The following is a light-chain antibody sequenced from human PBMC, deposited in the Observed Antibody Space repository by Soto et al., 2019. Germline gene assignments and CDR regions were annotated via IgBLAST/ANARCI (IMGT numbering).Light chain of an antibody. J-gene: IGKJ2*01. V-gene: IGKV3-20*01. CDR2: GAS. Sequence: EIVLTQSPGTLSLSPGERATLSCRASQSVSSTYIAWYQQNPGQAPRLLIYGASSWATGIPDRFSGSGSGTDFTLTISRLEPEDFAVYFCQQYGRSPPFTFGQGTKVEIK. CDR1: QSVSSTY. CDR3: QQYGRSPPFT.